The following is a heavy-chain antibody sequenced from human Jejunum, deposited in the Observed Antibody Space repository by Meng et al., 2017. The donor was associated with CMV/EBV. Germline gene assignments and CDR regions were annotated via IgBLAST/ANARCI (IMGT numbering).Heavy chain of an antibody. J-gene: IGHJ6*02. V-gene: IGHV3-72*01. D-gene: IGHD2-21*02. CDR2: TRNKANRYST. Sequence: LGDYYVDWVRPAPGKELEWVGRTRNKANRYSTEYAASVQGRFTISRDDSKNSVYLQMNSLNSEDTALYFCARGLLTNHYYGWDVWGQGTTVTVSS. CDR3: ARGLLTNHYYGWDV. CDR1: LGDYY.